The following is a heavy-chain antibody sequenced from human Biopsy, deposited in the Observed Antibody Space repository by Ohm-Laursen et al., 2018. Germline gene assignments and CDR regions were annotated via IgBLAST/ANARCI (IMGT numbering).Heavy chain of an antibody. V-gene: IGHV4-59*03. Sequence: GSLSFTCTVSGVSISSYYWLWMRQPPGKGLVWIGYNHHAKSATYSPSLKSRVTISEDTSKNQCLLKMTSVTAADTAVYYCASGGQWLRPHLNWFDPWGQGTLVTVSS. CDR3: ASGGQWLRPHLNWFDP. J-gene: IGHJ5*02. D-gene: IGHD6-19*01. CDR2: NHHAKSA. CDR1: GVSISSYY.